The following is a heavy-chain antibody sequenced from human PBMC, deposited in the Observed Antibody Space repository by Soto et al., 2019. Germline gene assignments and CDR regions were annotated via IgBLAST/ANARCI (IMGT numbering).Heavy chain of an antibody. CDR3: ATLSGGRGRLGYYYGMDI. J-gene: IGHJ6*02. CDR2: IYPGGVNI. D-gene: IGHD1-26*01. Sequence: ASVKVSCKAIGYSFTSHYMHWVRQAPGQGLEWMGTIYPGGVNIGYAQKFKGRVTMTKDTSTSTVYMELNSLTSEDTAVYYCATLSGGRGRLGYYYGMDIWGQGTTVTVSS. V-gene: IGHV1-46*01. CDR1: GYSFTSHY.